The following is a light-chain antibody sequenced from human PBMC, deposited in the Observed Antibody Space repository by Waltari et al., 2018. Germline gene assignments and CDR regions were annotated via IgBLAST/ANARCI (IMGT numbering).Light chain of an antibody. V-gene: IGKV4-1*01. CDR1: QSVLYSSNNKNY. Sequence: DIVMTQSPDSLAVSLGERATINCKSRQSVLYSSNNKNYLAWYQQKPGQPPKLLIYWASTRESGVPDRFSGSGSGTDFTLTISSLQAEDVAVYYCQQYYGTLWTFGQGTKVEIK. CDR2: WAS. J-gene: IGKJ1*01. CDR3: QQYYGTLWT.